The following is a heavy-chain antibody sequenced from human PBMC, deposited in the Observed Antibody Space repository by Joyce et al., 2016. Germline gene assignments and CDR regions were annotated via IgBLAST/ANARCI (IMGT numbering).Heavy chain of an antibody. CDR1: GYSVSGGYQ. V-gene: IGHV4-38-2*01. J-gene: IGHJ4*02. D-gene: IGHD7-27*01. CDR2: ISHSGST. Sequence: QVQLQESGPGLVKPSETLSLTCGVSGYSVSGGYQWGWIRQSPGTGLEWLATISHSGSTCYNAALKGRVTISLDTSKNRFSLRLNAVTAAETAVYWCARASWPLGGGSGDFDCWGQGTLVTVSS. CDR3: ARASWPLGGGSGDFDC.